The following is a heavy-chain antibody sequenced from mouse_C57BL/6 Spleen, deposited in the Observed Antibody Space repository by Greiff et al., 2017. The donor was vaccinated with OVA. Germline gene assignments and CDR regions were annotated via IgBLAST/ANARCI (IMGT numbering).Heavy chain of an antibody. D-gene: IGHD2-4*01. Sequence: QVQLKESGPGLVQPSQSLSITCTVSGFSLTSYGVHWVRQSPGKGLEWLGVIWRGGSTDYNAAFMSRLSITKDNSKSQVFFKMNSLQADDTAIYHCAKNPLYYDYDVRYFDVWGTGTTVTVSS. J-gene: IGHJ1*03. CDR2: IWRGGST. CDR3: AKNPLYYDYDVRYFDV. V-gene: IGHV2-5*01. CDR1: GFSLTSYG.